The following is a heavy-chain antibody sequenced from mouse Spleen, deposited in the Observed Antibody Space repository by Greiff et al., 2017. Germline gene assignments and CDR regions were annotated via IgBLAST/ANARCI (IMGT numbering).Heavy chain of an antibody. J-gene: IGHJ2*01. D-gene: IGHD2-1*01. Sequence: QVQLKQSGAELARPGASVKMSCKASGYTFTSYTMHWVKQRPGQGLEWIGYINPSSGYTKYNQKFKDKATLTADKSSSTAYMQLSSLTSEDSAVYYCAREGGGNYLYYFDYWGQGTTLTVSS. CDR1: GYTFTSYT. CDR2: INPSSGYT. CDR3: AREGGGNYLYYFDY. V-gene: IGHV1-4*01.